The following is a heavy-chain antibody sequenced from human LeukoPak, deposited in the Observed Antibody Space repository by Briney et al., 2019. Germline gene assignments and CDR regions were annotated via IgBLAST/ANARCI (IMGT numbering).Heavy chain of an antibody. D-gene: IGHD3-22*01. V-gene: IGHV1-46*01. Sequence: ASVKVSCKASGYTFTSYYMHWVRQAPGQGLEWMGIINPSGGSTSYAQKFQGRVTMTRDTSTSTVYMELSSLRSEDTAVYYCARICFSNSSVFYPPPEFNYWGQGTLVTVSS. CDR3: ARICFSNSSVFYPPPEFNY. J-gene: IGHJ4*02. CDR1: GYTFTSYY. CDR2: INPSGGST.